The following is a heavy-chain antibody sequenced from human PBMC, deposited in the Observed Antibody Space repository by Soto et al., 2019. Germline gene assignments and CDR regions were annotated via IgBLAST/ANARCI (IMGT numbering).Heavy chain of an antibody. J-gene: IGHJ5*02. CDR3: ARDPYYDSSGYFPVGFDP. D-gene: IGHD3-22*01. CDR2: INPSSGGT. Sequence: GPSVKVSCKASGYTFTGYYMHWVRQAPGQGLEWMGWINPSSGGTNYAQKFQGRVTMTRDTSISTAYMELSRLRSDDTAVYYCARDPYYDSSGYFPVGFDPWGQGTRVTVSS. CDR1: GYTFTGYY. V-gene: IGHV1-2*02.